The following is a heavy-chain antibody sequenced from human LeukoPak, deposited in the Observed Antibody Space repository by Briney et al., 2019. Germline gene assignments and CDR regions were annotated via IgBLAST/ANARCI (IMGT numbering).Heavy chain of an antibody. CDR1: GVTFRSYA. V-gene: IGHV3-23*01. J-gene: IGHJ6*02. CDR2: ISGSGGST. D-gene: IGHD3-3*01. Sequence: GGSLRLSCAASGVTFRSYAMSWVRQAPGKGLEWVSAISGSGGSTYYADSVKGRFTISTDDAKNSLYLQMNSLRGEDTAVYYCARDWSGYYFGGVGYYYYYGMDVWGQGTTVTVSS. CDR3: ARDWSGYYFGGVGYYYYYGMDV.